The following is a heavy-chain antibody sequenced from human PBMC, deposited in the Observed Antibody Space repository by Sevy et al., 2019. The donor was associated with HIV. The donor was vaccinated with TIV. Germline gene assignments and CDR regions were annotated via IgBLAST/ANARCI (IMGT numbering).Heavy chain of an antibody. CDR3: ARGNSGSFDY. CDR2: IKQDESEK. Sequence: GGSLRLSCAASGFSFSTYWMHWVRQTPGKGLEWVANIKQDESEKYYVASVKSRLTISRDNAKNSVYLQMNSLRPEDTAIYYCARGNSGSFDYLGQGTLVTVSS. CDR1: GFSFSTYW. V-gene: IGHV3-7*04. J-gene: IGHJ4*02. D-gene: IGHD3-22*01.